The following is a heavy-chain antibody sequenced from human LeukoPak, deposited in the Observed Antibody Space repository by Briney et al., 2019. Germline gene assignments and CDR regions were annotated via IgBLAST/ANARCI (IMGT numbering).Heavy chain of an antibody. CDR2: INPSGGST. V-gene: IGHV1-46*01. D-gene: IGHD7-27*01. Sequence: ASVKVSCKQSGDTFTSYCMHWVRQAPGQGVEWMGIINPSGGSTSYAQKFQGPVTMTRDTPTSTVYMELSSLRSEDTAVYYCARVMWGSSRWYFDLWGRGTLVTVST. CDR3: ARVMWGSSRWYFDL. CDR1: GDTFTSYC. J-gene: IGHJ2*01.